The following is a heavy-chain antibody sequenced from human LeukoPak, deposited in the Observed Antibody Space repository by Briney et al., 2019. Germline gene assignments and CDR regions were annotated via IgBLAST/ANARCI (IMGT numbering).Heavy chain of an antibody. Sequence: SETLSLTCSVSDGSINSYYWSWIRRPPGKGLEWIGYIYYNGNTNYSPSLKSRVTMSVDTSKNLFSLKVSSVTAADTAVYYCARGRSNYYGMDVWGQGTTVTVSS. D-gene: IGHD1-26*01. V-gene: IGHV4-59*01. CDR3: ARGRSNYYGMDV. CDR2: IYYNGNT. CDR1: DGSINSYY. J-gene: IGHJ6*02.